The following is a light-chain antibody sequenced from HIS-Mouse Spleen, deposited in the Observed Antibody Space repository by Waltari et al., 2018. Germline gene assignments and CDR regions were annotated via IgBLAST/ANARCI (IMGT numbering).Light chain of an antibody. CDR1: SSDVGCYNY. CDR3: SSYTSSSTEV. J-gene: IGLJ2*01. V-gene: IGLV2-14*03. Sequence: QSALTQPASVSGSPGQSITISCTGTSSDVGCYNYVSCYQQHPGKAPKLMSYDVSNRPSGVSKRFSGSKSGNTASLTISGLQAEDEADYYCSSYTSSSTEVFGGGTKLTVL. CDR2: DVS.